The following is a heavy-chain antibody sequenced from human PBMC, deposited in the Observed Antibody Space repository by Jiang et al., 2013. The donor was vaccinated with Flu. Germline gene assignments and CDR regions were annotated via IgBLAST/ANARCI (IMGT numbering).Heavy chain of an antibody. Sequence: SLKSRVTISVDTSKNQFSLKLSSVTAADTAMYYCASPPIVDTTMTRVGTFDYWGQGTLVTVSS. CDR3: ASPPIVDTTMTRVGTFDY. D-gene: IGHD5-18*01. J-gene: IGHJ4*02. V-gene: IGHV4-30-2*05.